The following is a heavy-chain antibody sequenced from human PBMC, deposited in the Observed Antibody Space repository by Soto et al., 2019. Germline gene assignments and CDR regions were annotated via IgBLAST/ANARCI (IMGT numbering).Heavy chain of an antibody. Sequence: VQLQESVPGLVRPSETLSLTCTVSGASISSGNFYWSWIRQPPGKGLEWIGYIYFSGRTSYSPSLKRRLTISLNTSNNQFSLKLSSVTAADTAVYYCAHDSHGGNTYFDLWGQGALVTVSS. D-gene: IGHD1-26*01. J-gene: IGHJ4*02. CDR2: IYFSGRT. CDR3: AHDSHGGNTYFDL. V-gene: IGHV4-30-4*01. CDR1: GASISSGNFY.